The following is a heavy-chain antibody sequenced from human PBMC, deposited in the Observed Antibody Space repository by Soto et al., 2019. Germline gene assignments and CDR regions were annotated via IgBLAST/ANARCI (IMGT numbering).Heavy chain of an antibody. D-gene: IGHD3-9*01. V-gene: IGHV3-23*01. CDR1: GFTFSSYA. CDR3: AKSDYDILTGNYGMDV. J-gene: IGHJ6*02. CDR2: ISGSGGST. Sequence: GGSLRLSCAASGFTFSSYAMSWVRQAPGKGLEWVSAISGSGGSTYYADSVKGRFTISRDNSKNTLYLQMNSLRAEDTAVYYCAKSDYDILTGNYGMDVWGQGTTVTVSS.